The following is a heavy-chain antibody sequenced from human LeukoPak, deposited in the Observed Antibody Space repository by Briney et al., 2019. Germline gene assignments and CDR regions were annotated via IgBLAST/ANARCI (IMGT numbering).Heavy chain of an antibody. CDR2: IYSGGST. CDR1: GFSFSSNW. Sequence: GGSLRLSCTASGFSFSSNWMTWVRQAPGKGLERVSVIYSGGSTYYADSVKGRFTISRDNSKNTLYLQMNSLRAEDTAVYYCARKGDIVATDAFDIWGQGTMVTVSS. V-gene: IGHV3-53*01. J-gene: IGHJ3*02. D-gene: IGHD5-12*01. CDR3: ARKGDIVATDAFDI.